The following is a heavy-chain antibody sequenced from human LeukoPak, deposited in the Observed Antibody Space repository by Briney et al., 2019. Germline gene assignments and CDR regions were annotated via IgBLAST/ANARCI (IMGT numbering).Heavy chain of an antibody. Sequence: ASVKVSCKASGYTFTSYAMHWVRQAPGQRLEWMGWINAGNGNTKYSQKFQGRVTITRDTSASTAYMELSSLRSEDTAVYYCARPTTVVTAYLDYWGQGTLVTVSS. D-gene: IGHD4-23*01. CDR2: INAGNGNT. J-gene: IGHJ4*02. CDR3: ARPTTVVTAYLDY. V-gene: IGHV1-3*01. CDR1: GYTFTSYA.